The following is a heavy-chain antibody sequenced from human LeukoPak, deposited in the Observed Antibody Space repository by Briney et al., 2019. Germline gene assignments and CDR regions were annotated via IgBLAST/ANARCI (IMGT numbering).Heavy chain of an antibody. D-gene: IGHD3/OR15-3a*01. CDR2: IYSSGST. Sequence: SETLSLTCTVSGASVSGSPYYWGWIRQPPGKGLEWIGSIYSSGSTYYNASLKSKVSISIDTSKNQFSLRLTSVTAADPAVYYCARQTGSGLFILPGGQGTLVTVSS. J-gene: IGHJ4*02. CDR3: ARQTGSGLFILP. CDR1: GASVSGSPYY. V-gene: IGHV4-39*01.